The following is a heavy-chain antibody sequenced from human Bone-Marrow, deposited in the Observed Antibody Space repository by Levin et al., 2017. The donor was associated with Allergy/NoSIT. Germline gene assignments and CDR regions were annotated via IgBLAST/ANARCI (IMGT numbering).Heavy chain of an antibody. CDR3: TRGGNFAWFDP. Sequence: SQTLSLTCSISGGSFSGSYWNWIRQSPGKGLEWIGEINHSGGTKYRPSLESRATISLDTSKNHFSLELRSLTAADTAVYYCTRGGNFAWFDPWGQGTLVTVSS. V-gene: IGHV4-34*01. CDR1: GGSFSGSY. D-gene: IGHD1-1*01. CDR2: INHSGGT. J-gene: IGHJ5*01.